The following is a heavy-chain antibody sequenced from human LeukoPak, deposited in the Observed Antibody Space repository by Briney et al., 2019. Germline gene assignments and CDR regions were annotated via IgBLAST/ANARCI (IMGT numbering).Heavy chain of an antibody. Sequence: ASVKVSCKASGYTFTGHYMHWVRQAPGQGLEWMGWINPNSGGTNYAQKFQGRVTMARDTSINTAYMELSRLRSDDTAVYYCARDDAQLLWFGGLGLGWFDPWGQGTLVTVSS. CDR2: INPNSGGT. V-gene: IGHV1-2*02. CDR1: GYTFTGHY. J-gene: IGHJ5*02. CDR3: ARDDAQLLWFGGLGLGWFDP. D-gene: IGHD3-10*01.